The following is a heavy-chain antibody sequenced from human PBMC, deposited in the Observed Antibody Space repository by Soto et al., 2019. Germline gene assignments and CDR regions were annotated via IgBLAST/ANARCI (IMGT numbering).Heavy chain of an antibody. V-gene: IGHV4-31*03. CDR3: ARAYCSGGSCSLAPFDP. J-gene: IGHJ5*02. CDR2: IYYSGST. CDR1: GGSISSGGYY. D-gene: IGHD2-15*01. Sequence: SETLSLTCTVSGGSISSGGYYWSWIRQHPGKGLEWIGYIYYSGSTSYNPSLKSRVTISVDTSKNQFSLKLSSVTAADTAVYYCARAYCSGGSCSLAPFDPWGQGTLVTVSS.